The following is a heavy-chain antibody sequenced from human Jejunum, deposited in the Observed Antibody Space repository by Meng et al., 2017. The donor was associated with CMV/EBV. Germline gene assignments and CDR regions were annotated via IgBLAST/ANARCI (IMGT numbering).Heavy chain of an antibody. J-gene: IGHJ4*02. Sequence: SCAPSGVTFDDYGMSWVRQVPGKGLEWVSGINWNGGAKGYVDSVKGRFTISRDNAKNSLYLQMNSLTDGDTAIYYCVRGGWEYGEHWGQGTLVTVSS. CDR3: VRGGWEYGEH. V-gene: IGHV3-20*04. D-gene: IGHD4-17*01. CDR2: INWNGGAK. CDR1: GVTFDDYG.